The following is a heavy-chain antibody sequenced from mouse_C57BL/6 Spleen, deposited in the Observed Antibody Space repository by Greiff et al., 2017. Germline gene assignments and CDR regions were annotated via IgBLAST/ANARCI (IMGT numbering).Heavy chain of an antibody. CDR3: TRGDDGYYRDY. J-gene: IGHJ2*01. CDR2: IDPETGGT. D-gene: IGHD2-3*01. V-gene: IGHV1-15*01. Sequence: VQLQQSGAELVRPGASVTLSCKASGYTFTDYEMHWVKQTPVHGLEWIGAIDPETGGTAYNQKFKGKAILTADKSSSTAYMELRSLTSEDSAVYYCTRGDDGYYRDYWGQGTTLTVSS. CDR1: GYTFTDYE.